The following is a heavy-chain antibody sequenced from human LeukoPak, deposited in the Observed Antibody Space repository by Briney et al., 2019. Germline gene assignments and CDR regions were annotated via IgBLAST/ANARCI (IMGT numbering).Heavy chain of an antibody. D-gene: IGHD3-10*01. CDR3: AKSGVVWFGEFSPKRCYYMDV. Sequence: GRSLRLSCAASGFTFNGYGMHWVRQAPGKGLEWVAVISYDGSNKYYADSVKGRFTISRDNSKNTLYLQMNSLRAEDTAVYYCAKSGVVWFGEFSPKRCYYMDVWGKGTTVTVSS. J-gene: IGHJ6*03. CDR2: ISYDGSNK. V-gene: IGHV3-30*18. CDR1: GFTFNGYG.